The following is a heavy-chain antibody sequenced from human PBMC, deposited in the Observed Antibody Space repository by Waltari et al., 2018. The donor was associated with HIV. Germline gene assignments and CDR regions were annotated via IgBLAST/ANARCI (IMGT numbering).Heavy chain of an antibody. D-gene: IGHD3-3*01. Sequence: QLQLQESGPGLVKPSETLSLTCPVSGGSISSSSYYWGWIRQPPGKGLEWIGSIYYSGSTYYNPSLKSRVTISVDTSKNQFSLKLSSVTAADTAVYYCARLGSGGRLRFLEWNPPWGQGTLVTVSS. CDR1: GGSISSSSYY. CDR3: ARLGSGGRLRFLEWNPP. CDR2: IYYSGST. J-gene: IGHJ5*02. V-gene: IGHV4-39*01.